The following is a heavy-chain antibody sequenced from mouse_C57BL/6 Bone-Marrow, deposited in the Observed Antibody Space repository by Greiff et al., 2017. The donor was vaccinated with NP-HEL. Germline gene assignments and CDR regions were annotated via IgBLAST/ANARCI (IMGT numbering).Heavy chain of an antibody. V-gene: IGHV1-54*01. CDR3: AREDYSNLFAY. CDR2: INPGSGGT. D-gene: IGHD2-5*01. Sequence: VKLQESGAELVRPGTSVKVSCKASGYAFTNYLIEWVKQRPGQGLEWIGVINPGSGGTNYNEKFKGKATLTADKSSSTAYMQLSSLTSEDSAVYFCAREDYSNLFAYWGQGTLVTVSA. CDR1: GYAFTNYL. J-gene: IGHJ3*01.